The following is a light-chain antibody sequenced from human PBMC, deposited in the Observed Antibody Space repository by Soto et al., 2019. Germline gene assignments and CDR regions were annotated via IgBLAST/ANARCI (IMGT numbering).Light chain of an antibody. Sequence: DIVMTQSPLSLPVTPGEPASISCRSSQSLLHSNGYNYLDWYLQKPGQSPRLLIYMGSNRASGVSDRFSGSGSGTDFTLKISRAEAEDVGVYYCMQALHTPLTFGGGTKVEIK. CDR3: MQALHTPLT. J-gene: IGKJ4*01. CDR2: MGS. V-gene: IGKV2-28*01. CDR1: QSLLHSNGYNY.